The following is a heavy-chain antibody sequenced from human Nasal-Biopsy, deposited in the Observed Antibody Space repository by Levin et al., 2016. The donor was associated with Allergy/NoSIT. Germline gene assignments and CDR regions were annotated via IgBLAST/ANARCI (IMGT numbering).Heavy chain of an antibody. J-gene: IGHJ5*02. CDR1: GFTFSDFA. CDR3: AEGGISPPRAAS. Sequence: GGSLRLSCAASGFTFSDFAMSWVRQAPGKGLEWVSRISSSDGNTDYADSVKGRFTISRDNSKNTLYLQMSSLRAEDTAVYYCAEGGISPPRAASWGQGTLVTVSS. V-gene: IGHV3-23*01. CDR2: ISSSDGNT. D-gene: IGHD3-3*02.